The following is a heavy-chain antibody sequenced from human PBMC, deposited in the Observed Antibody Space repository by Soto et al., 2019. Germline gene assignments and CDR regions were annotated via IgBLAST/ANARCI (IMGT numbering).Heavy chain of an antibody. D-gene: IGHD6-19*01. Sequence: TQRHTLSATLPGPALSTGGRLVRGINQPPGKALEWLALIYWNDDKRYSPSLKSRLTITKDTSKNQVVLTMTNMDPVDTATYYCAHSFPEYSSAVADTCYYGLHVWRQVSTVT. CDR1: GPALSTGGRL. CDR3: AHSFPEYSSAVADTCYYGLHV. J-gene: IGHJ6*02. CDR2: IYWNDDK. V-gene: IGHV2-5*01.